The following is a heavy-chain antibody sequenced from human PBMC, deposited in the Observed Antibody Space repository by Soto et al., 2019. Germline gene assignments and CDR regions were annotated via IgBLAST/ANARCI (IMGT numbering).Heavy chain of an antibody. CDR1: GYTFTSYA. CDR3: ARDHEDIVVVPAAIDYYYYYYMDV. J-gene: IGHJ6*03. D-gene: IGHD2-2*01. V-gene: IGHV1-3*01. CDR2: INASNGNT. Sequence: ASVKVSCKASGYTFTSYAMHWVRQAPGQRLEWMGWINASNGNTKYSQKFQGRVTITRDTSASTAYMELSSLRSEDTAVYYCARDHEDIVVVPAAIDYYYYYYMDVWGKGTTVTVSS.